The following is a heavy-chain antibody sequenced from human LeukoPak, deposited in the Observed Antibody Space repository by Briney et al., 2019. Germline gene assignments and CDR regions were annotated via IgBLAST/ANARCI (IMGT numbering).Heavy chain of an antibody. Sequence: ASVKVSCKASGYTFTSYGISWVRRAPGQGLERMGWISAYNGNTNYAQKLQGRVTITADESTSTAYMELSSLRSEDTAVYYCASENYYDSSGYSLGAFDIWGQGTMVTVSS. J-gene: IGHJ3*02. CDR1: GYTFTSYG. CDR3: ASENYYDSSGYSLGAFDI. V-gene: IGHV1-18*01. D-gene: IGHD3-22*01. CDR2: ISAYNGNT.